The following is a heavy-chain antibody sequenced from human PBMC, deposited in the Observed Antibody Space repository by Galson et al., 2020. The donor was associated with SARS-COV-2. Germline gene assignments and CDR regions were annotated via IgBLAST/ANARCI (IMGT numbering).Heavy chain of an antibody. CDR3: AREGEPHVDYCSSTSCYGDFDY. J-gene: IGHJ4*02. Sequence: ASVKVSCKASGYTFTSYYMHWVRQAPGQGLEWMGIINPSGGSTSYAQKFQGRVTMTRDTSTSTVYMELSSLRSEDTAVYYCAREGEPHVDYCSSTSCYGDFDYWGQGTLVTVSS. D-gene: IGHD2-2*01. CDR2: INPSGGST. CDR1: GYTFTSYY. V-gene: IGHV1-46*01.